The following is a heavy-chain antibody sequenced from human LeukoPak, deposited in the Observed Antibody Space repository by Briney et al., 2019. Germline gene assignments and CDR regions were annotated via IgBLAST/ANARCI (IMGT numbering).Heavy chain of an antibody. CDR3: ARDRYCSGGSCYRAAQNYGMDV. CDR2: IYYSGST. J-gene: IGHJ6*02. D-gene: IGHD2-15*01. CDR1: GGSISSSSYY. V-gene: IGHV4-31*03. Sequence: SETLSLTCTVSGGSISSSSYYWGWIRQPPGKGLEWIGYIYYSGSTYYNPSLKSRVTISVDTSKNQFSLKLSSVTAADTAVYYCARDRYCSGGSCYRAAQNYGMDVWGQGTTVTVSS.